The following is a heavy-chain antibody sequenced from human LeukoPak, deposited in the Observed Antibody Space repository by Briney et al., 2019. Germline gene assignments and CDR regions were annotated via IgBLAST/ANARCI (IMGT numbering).Heavy chain of an antibody. CDR1: GGPIKNYY. D-gene: IGHD2-2*03. J-gene: IGHJ6*02. Sequence: SETLSLTCTVSGGPIKNYYWIWIRQSPGKGLEWIGYIYYSGSTNYNPSLKSRVIISVDTSKNQFSLKLNSVTAADTAVYYCARAGYCSSTSCQWVPLVWGQGTTVTVSS. CDR3: ARAGYCSSTSCQWVPLV. CDR2: IYYSGST. V-gene: IGHV4-59*01.